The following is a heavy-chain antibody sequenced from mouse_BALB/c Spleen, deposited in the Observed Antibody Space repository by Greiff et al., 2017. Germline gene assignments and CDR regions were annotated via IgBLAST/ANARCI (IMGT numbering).Heavy chain of an antibody. Sequence: EVKLVESGGGLVQPGGSRKLSCAASGFTFSSFGMHWVRQAPEKGLEWVAYISSGSSTIYYADTVKGRFTISRDNPKNTLFLQMTSLRSEDTAMYYCARGSNYGNYAMDYWGQGTSVTVSS. CDR3: ARGSNYGNYAMDY. D-gene: IGHD2-1*01. CDR1: GFTFSSFG. V-gene: IGHV5-17*02. CDR2: ISSGSSTI. J-gene: IGHJ4*01.